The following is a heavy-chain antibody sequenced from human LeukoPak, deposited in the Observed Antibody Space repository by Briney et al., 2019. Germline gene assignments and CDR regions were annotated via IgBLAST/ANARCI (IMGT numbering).Heavy chain of an antibody. V-gene: IGHV3-23*01. J-gene: IGHJ6*03. D-gene: IGHD1-26*01. CDR1: GFTFSSYG. Sequence: LPGGSLRLSCAASGFTFSSYGMSWVRQAPGRGLEWVSAIIGSGGSTYYADSVKGRFTISRDNSKNTLYLQMNSLRAEDTAVYYCAKGSGWEMSYYYYYMDVWGKGTTVTISS. CDR3: AKGSGWEMSYYYYYMDV. CDR2: IIGSGGST.